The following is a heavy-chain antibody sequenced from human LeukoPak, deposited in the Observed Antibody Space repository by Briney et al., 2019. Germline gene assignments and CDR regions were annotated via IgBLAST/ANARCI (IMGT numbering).Heavy chain of an antibody. J-gene: IGHJ4*02. CDR3: ARVDSSSWTFWYFDY. CDR2: ISSSSSYI. D-gene: IGHD6-13*01. Sequence: GGSLRLSCAASGLTFSRYRMNWVRQAQGKGLEWVSSISSSSSYIYYADSVKGRFTISRDNAKNSLYLQMNSLRAEDTAVYYCARVDSSSWTFWYFDYWGQGTLVTVSS. CDR1: GLTFSRYR. V-gene: IGHV3-21*01.